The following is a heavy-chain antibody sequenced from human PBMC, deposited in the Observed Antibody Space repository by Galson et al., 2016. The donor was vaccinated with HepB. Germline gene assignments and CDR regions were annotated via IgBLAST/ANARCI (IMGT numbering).Heavy chain of an antibody. CDR2: ISGTDGRT. V-gene: IGHV3-23*01. J-gene: IGHJ4*02. CDR3: AKDRGGRVDTGTLDY. D-gene: IGHD5-18*01. Sequence: SLRLSCAASGFTFINYAMSWVRQAPGKGLEWVSGISGTDGRTLYADSVKGRFTISRDNSKNTLYLQMNSLRAGDAAVYYCAKDRGGRVDTGTLDYWGQGTLVTVSS. CDR1: GFTFINYA.